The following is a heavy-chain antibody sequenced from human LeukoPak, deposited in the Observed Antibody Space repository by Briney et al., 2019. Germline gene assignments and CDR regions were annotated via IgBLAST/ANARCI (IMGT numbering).Heavy chain of an antibody. V-gene: IGHV3-21*04. J-gene: IGHJ4*02. CDR3: ARKSQSYDSSGYADY. CDR1: GFTISSYG. D-gene: IGHD3-22*01. CDR2: ISSSSSYI. Sequence: PGGSLRLSCAASGFTISSYGMHWVRQAPGKGLEWVSSISSSSSYIYYADSVKGRFTISRDNAKNSLYLQMNSLRAEDTAVYYCARKSQSYDSSGYADYWGQGTLVTVSS.